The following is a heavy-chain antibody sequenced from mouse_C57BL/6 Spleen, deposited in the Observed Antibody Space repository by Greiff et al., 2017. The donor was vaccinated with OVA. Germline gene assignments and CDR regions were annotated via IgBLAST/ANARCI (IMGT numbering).Heavy chain of an antibody. V-gene: IGHV1-49*01. Sequence: LVESGAELVRPGSSVKLSCKVSYFAFMASAMHWVKQRPGHGLEWIGSFTMYSDASEYSENFKGKATLTANTSSSTGYMELSSLTSEDSAVYYCARVCYYGSSYYAMDYWGQGTSVTVSS. CDR2: FTMYSDAS. D-gene: IGHD1-1*01. CDR1: YFAFMASA. CDR3: ARVCYYGSSYYAMDY. J-gene: IGHJ4*01.